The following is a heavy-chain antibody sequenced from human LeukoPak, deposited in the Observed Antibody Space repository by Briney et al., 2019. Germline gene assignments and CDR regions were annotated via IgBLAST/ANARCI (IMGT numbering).Heavy chain of an antibody. J-gene: IGHJ4*02. V-gene: IGHV1-8*01. CDR2: MNPNSGNT. Sequence: ASVKVSCKASGYTFTSYDINWVRQATGQGLEWMGWMNPNSGNTGYAQKFQGRVTMTRNTSISTAYMELSSLRSEDTAVYYCARQRKYCSSTSCPNYYFDYWGQGTLVTVSS. CDR1: GYTFTSYD. CDR3: ARQRKYCSSTSCPNYYFDY. D-gene: IGHD2-2*01.